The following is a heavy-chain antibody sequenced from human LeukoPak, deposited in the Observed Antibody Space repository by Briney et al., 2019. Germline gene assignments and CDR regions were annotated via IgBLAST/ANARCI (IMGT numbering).Heavy chain of an antibody. V-gene: IGHV1-69*05. J-gene: IGHJ3*02. CDR3: VHTTGIVGANDAFDI. D-gene: IGHD1-26*01. Sequence: GSSVKVSCKASGGTFSSYAISWVRQAPGQGLEWMGGIIPIFGTANYAQKFQGRVTITTDESTSTAYMELSSLRSEDTAVYYCVHTTGIVGANDAFDIWGQGTMVTVSS. CDR2: IIPIFGTA. CDR1: GGTFSSYA.